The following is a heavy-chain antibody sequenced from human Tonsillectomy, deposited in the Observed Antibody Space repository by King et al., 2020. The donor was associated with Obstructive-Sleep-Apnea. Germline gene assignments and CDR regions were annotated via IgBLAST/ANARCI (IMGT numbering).Heavy chain of an antibody. CDR3: ARYLRQWGVVAVAGIDY. Sequence: LQLQESGPGLVKPSETLSLTCTVSGGSISSSSYYWGWIRQSPGKGLEWIGSIYYAGSTFYNPSLKSRVTISVDTSKNQFSLKVSSVTAGDTAVYYCARYLRQWGVVAVAGIDYWGQGTLVSVSS. CDR1: GGSISSSSYY. V-gene: IGHV4-39*01. J-gene: IGHJ4*02. D-gene: IGHD6-19*01. CDR2: IYYAGST.